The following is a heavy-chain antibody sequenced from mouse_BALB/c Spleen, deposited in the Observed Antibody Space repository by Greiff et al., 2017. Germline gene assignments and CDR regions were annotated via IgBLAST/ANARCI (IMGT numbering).Heavy chain of an antibody. D-gene: IGHD5-1*01. CDR3: ARVPFAY. V-gene: IGHV5-9-4*01. J-gene: IGHJ3*01. CDR1: GFTFSSYA. CDR2: ISSGGSYT. Sequence: EVKVVESGGGLVKPGGSLKLSCAASGFTFSSYAMSWVRQSPEKRLEWVAEISSGGSYTYYPDTVTGRFTISRDNAKNTLYLEMSSLRSEDTAMYYCARVPFAYWGQGTLVTVSA.